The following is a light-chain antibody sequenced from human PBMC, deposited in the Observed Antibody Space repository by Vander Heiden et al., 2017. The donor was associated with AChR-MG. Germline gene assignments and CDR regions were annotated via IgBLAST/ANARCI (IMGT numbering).Light chain of an antibody. CDR2: KAS. CDR3: QQRLGT. J-gene: IGKJ1*01. Sequence: DIQMTQSPSTLSASVGDRVTITCRASQSISSWLAWYQQKPGKAPKLLIYKASSLESGVPSRFSGSGSGTEFTLTISSLQPDDFATYYCQQRLGTFGQGTKAEIK. CDR1: QSISSW. V-gene: IGKV1-5*03.